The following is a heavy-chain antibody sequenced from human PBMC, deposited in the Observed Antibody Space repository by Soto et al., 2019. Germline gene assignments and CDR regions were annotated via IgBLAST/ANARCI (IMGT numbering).Heavy chain of an antibody. CDR1: GFSFSTYS. V-gene: IGHV3-21*01. CDR2: ISSSSSHI. Sequence: EVQLVESGGGRVKPGGSLRLSCAASGFSFSTYSMNWVRQAPGKGLEWVASISSSSSHISYADAVKGRFTISRDNAKDSLYLQMNSLRAEDTAVYYCARDDFWSGYYMGFDYWGQGTLVTVSS. J-gene: IGHJ4*02. CDR3: ARDDFWSGYYMGFDY. D-gene: IGHD3-3*01.